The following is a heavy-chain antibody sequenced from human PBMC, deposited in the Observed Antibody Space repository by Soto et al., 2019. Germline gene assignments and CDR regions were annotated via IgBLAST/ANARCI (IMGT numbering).Heavy chain of an antibody. J-gene: IGHJ4*02. CDR2: IDYNGVT. Sequence: SETLSLTCTVSGGSIYRSGYYWGWIRQPPGRGLEWIGNIDYNGVTYSNPSLKSRVTISRDTSKNQFPLKLTSVTAADTALYYCGKVLVGATGHTDSDSWGPGTLVTVSS. D-gene: IGHD2-15*01. CDR3: GKVLVGATGHTDSDS. CDR1: GGSIYRSGYY. V-gene: IGHV4-39*01.